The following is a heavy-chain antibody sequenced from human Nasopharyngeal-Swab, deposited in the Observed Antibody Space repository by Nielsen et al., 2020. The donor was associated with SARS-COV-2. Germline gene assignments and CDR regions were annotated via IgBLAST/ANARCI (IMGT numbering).Heavy chain of an antibody. CDR3: ARGGYSSSWYQLDY. Sequence: VRQAPGKGLVWVSHINNEGRWTTYADSVKGRFTISRDNAKNTLYLEMNSLRAEDTAVYYCARGGYSSSWYQLDYWGQGTLVTVSS. D-gene: IGHD6-13*01. V-gene: IGHV3-74*01. CDR2: INNEGRWT. J-gene: IGHJ4*02.